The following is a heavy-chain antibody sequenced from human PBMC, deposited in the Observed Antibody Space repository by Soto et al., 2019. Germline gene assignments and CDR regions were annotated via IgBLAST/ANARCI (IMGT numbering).Heavy chain of an antibody. CDR2: IIPIFGTA. D-gene: IGHD6-19*01. Sequence: SSVKVSCKASGGTFSSYAISWVRQAPGQGLEWMGGIIPIFGTANYAQKFQGRVTITADESTSTAYMELSSLRSEDTAVYYCASPGIAVAGTWSYYGRDVCGQGSTVTVSS. CDR3: ASPGIAVAGTWSYYGRDV. V-gene: IGHV1-69*13. J-gene: IGHJ6*02. CDR1: GGTFSSYA.